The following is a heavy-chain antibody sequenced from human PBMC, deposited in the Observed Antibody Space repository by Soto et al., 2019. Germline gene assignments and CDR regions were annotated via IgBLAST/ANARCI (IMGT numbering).Heavy chain of an antibody. D-gene: IGHD3-22*01. CDR3: ARDQDSRTPKGGMDV. CDR1: GVAISSGRW. J-gene: IGHJ6*02. V-gene: IGHV4-4*02. Sequence: QVHLQESGPGLVQPSETLSLICAVSGVAISSGRWWSWVRHSPGKGLEWIGEIFHNGGTTYNPSLRSRVSMSVDNSKNQFSLNLTSVTAADTGTYYCARDQDSRTPKGGMDVWGQGTTVTVSS. CDR2: IFHNGGT.